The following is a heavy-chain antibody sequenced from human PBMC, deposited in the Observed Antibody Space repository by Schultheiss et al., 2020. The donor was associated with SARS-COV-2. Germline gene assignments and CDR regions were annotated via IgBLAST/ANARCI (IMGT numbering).Heavy chain of an antibody. J-gene: IGHJ5*02. CDR2: FDPEDGET. V-gene: IGHV1-2*02. CDR3: AREYGLVGYGYCSSTSCYSGFDP. D-gene: IGHD2-2*02. Sequence: ASVKVSCKASGYTFTGYYMHWVRQAPGQGLEWMGGFDPEDGETIYAQKFQGRVTMTTDTSTSTAYMELRSLRSDDTAVYYCAREYGLVGYGYCSSTSCYSGFDPWGQGTLVTVSS. CDR1: GYTFTGYY.